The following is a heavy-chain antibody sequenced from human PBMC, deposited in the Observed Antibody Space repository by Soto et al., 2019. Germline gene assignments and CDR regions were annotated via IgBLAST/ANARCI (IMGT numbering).Heavy chain of an antibody. CDR1: GFTFSDYY. D-gene: IGHD2-2*01. J-gene: IGHJ3*02. CDR2: ISSSSSYT. V-gene: IGHV3-11*06. CDR3: ARVESSALEI. Sequence: GGSLRLSCAASGFTFSDYYMSWIRQAPGKGLEWVSSISSSSSYTNYAVSLKGRFTISRDNAKNSLYLRMNSLRAEDTAVYYCARVESSALEIWGQGTMVPVSS.